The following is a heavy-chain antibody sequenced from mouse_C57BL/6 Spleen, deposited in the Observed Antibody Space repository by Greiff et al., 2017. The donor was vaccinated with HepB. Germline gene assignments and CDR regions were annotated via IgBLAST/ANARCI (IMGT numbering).Heavy chain of an antibody. Sequence: QVQLQQSGAELVKPGASVKISCKASGYAFSSSWMHWVKQRPGKGLEWIGHIYPGDGDTNYNEKFKGKATLTADKSSSTAYMQLSSLTSEDSAVYYCARGYAAMDYWGQGTSVTVSS. V-gene: IGHV1-82*01. CDR3: ARGYAAMDY. J-gene: IGHJ4*01. CDR1: GYAFSSSW. CDR2: IYPGDGDT.